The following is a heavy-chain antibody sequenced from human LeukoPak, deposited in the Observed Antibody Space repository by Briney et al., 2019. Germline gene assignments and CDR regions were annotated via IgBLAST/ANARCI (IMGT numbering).Heavy chain of an antibody. Sequence: GGSLRLSCAASGFTFSSYVMHWVRQAPGKGLEWVANIKQDGSEKYYVDSVKGRFTISRDNAKNSLYLQMNSLRAEDTAVYYCARDIGDYYYYFYMDVWGKGTTVTVSS. J-gene: IGHJ6*03. D-gene: IGHD2-15*01. CDR3: ARDIGDYYYYFYMDV. V-gene: IGHV3-7*01. CDR2: IKQDGSEK. CDR1: GFTFSSYV.